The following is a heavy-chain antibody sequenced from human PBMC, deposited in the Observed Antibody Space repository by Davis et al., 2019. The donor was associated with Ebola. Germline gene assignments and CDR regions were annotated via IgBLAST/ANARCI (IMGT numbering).Heavy chain of an antibody. J-gene: IGHJ5*02. D-gene: IGHD3-3*01. Sequence: MPSETLSLTCTVSGGSISSSSYYWGWIRQPPGKGLEWIGSIYYSGSTYYNPSLKSRVTISVDTSKNQFSLKLSSVTAADTAVYYCAKTGGCWSGYYYGPWGQGTLVTVSS. CDR2: IYYSGST. V-gene: IGHV4-39*01. CDR3: AKTGGCWSGYYYGP. CDR1: GGSISSSSYY.